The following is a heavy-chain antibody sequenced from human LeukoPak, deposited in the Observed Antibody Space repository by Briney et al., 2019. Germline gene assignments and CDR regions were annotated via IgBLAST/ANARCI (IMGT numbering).Heavy chain of an antibody. D-gene: IGHD2-21*02. V-gene: IGHV4-39*07. Sequence: SETLSLTCTVSGGSISSSSFYWGWIGQPPGKGREGIGSIYYSGSTYYNPSLKSRVTISVDTSKNQFSLKLSSVTAADTAVYYCARAYYGGDFDAFDIWGQGTMVTVSS. CDR2: IYYSGST. CDR1: GGSISSSSFY. J-gene: IGHJ3*02. CDR3: ARAYYGGDFDAFDI.